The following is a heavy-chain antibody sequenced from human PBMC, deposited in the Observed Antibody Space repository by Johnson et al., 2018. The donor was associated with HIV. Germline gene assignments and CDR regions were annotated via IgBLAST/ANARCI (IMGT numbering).Heavy chain of an antibody. V-gene: IGHV3-30-3*01. CDR2: ISYDGSNK. J-gene: IGHJ3*01. CDR1: GFTFSSYA. Sequence: QMQLVESGGGVVQPGRSLRLSCTASGFTFSSYAMHWVRQAPGKGLEYVSAVISYDGSNKYYADSVKGRFTISRDNSKNTLYLQMNSLRAEDTAFYYCARESGQAFDVWGQGTMVTVSS. CDR3: ARESGQAFDV. D-gene: IGHD6-25*01.